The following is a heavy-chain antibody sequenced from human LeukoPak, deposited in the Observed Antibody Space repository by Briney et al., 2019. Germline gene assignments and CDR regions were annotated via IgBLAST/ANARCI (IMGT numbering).Heavy chain of an antibody. D-gene: IGHD6-25*01. CDR3: ARGYSSVRGWFDP. Sequence: SETLSLTCTVSGGSVSNCSYYSNWIRQPPGKGLEWIGYIYYSGSTNYNPSLNSRVTISLDTSKNQFSLKLSSVTAADTAVFYCARGYSSVRGWFDPWGQGTPVTVSS. CDR1: GGSVSNCSYY. CDR2: IYYSGST. V-gene: IGHV4-61*01. J-gene: IGHJ5*02.